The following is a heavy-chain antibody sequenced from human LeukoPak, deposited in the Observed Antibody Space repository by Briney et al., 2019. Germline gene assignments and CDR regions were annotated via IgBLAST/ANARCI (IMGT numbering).Heavy chain of an antibody. D-gene: IGHD3-3*01. CDR1: GFTFSSYW. V-gene: IGHV3-7*01. CDR3: ARDRSYDFWSGYTFDY. CDR2: IKQDGSEK. Sequence: QTGGSLRLSCAASGFTFSSYWMSWVRQAPGKGLEWVANIKQDGSEKYYVDSVKGRFTISRDNAKNSLYLQMNSLRAEDTAVYYCARDRSYDFWSGYTFDYWGQGTLVTVSS. J-gene: IGHJ4*02.